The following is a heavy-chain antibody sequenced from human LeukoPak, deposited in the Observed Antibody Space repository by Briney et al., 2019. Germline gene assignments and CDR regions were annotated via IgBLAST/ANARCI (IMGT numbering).Heavy chain of an antibody. CDR2: IYHSGST. D-gene: IGHD6-6*01. CDR1: GGSISSGGYY. CDR3: ARGIAARSDAFDI. J-gene: IGHJ3*02. Sequence: PSQTLSLTCTVSGGSISSGGYYWSWIRQPPGKGLEWIGYIYHSGSTYYNPSLKSRVTISVDRSKNQFSLKLSSVTAADTAVYYCARGIAARSDAFDIWGQGIMVTVSS. V-gene: IGHV4-30-2*01.